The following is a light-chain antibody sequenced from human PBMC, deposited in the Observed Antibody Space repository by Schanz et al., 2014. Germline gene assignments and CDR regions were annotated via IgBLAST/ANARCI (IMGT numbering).Light chain of an antibody. CDR3: CSYATSDTVTL. CDR2: EGS. V-gene: IGLV2-14*02. J-gene: IGLJ3*02. CDR1: SSDVGNYNL. Sequence: SALTQPASVSGSPGESITISCTGTSSDVGNYNLVSWYQQDAGKAPKLIIYEGSKRPSGVSHRFSGSKSGSTASLTISGLQAEDEADYYCCSYATSDTVTLFGGGTKVTVL.